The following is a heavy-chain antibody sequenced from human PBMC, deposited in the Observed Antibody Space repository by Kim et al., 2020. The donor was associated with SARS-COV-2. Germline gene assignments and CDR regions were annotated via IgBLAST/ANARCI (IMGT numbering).Heavy chain of an antibody. D-gene: IGHD2-15*01. Sequence: AQKFQGRGTSTADKSTSTAYMELSSLRSEDTAVYYCARGCSGGSCYGMDVWGQGTTVTVSS. CDR3: ARGCSGGSCYGMDV. V-gene: IGHV1-69*04. J-gene: IGHJ6*02.